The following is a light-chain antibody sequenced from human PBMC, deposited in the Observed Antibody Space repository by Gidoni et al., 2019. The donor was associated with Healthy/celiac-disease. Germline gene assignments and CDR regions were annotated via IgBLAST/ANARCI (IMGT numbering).Light chain of an antibody. J-gene: IGLJ1*01. CDR3: SSYTSSNTYV. V-gene: IGLV2-14*03. Sequence: QSALTQPASVSGSAGHSITISCTGTSSDVGGYNYVSWYQQHPGKAPKLMIYDVSNRPSGVSNRFSGSKSGNTASLTISGLQAEDDADYYCSSYTSSNTYVFGTGTKVTVL. CDR1: SSDVGGYNY. CDR2: DVS.